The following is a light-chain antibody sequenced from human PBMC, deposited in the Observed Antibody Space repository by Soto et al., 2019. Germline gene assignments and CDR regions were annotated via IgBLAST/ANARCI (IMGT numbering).Light chain of an antibody. J-gene: IGKJ1*01. CDR1: QSVSSSY. CDR2: GAS. Sequence: EIVLTQSPGTLSLSPGERATLSCRASQSVSSSYLAWYQQKPGQAPRLLMYGASSRATGIPDRFSGSGSGTDFTLTISRLVPEDFAVYYCNQYGSSRTLGQGTKV. CDR3: NQYGSSRT. V-gene: IGKV3-20*01.